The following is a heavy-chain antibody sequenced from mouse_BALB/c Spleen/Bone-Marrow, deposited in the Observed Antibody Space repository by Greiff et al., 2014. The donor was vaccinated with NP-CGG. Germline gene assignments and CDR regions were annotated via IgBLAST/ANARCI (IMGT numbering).Heavy chain of an antibody. D-gene: IGHD2-2*01. V-gene: IGHV1S137*01. J-gene: IGHJ2*01. CDR3: ARSGGYDCFDY. Sequence: VQLQQSGAELVRPGVSVKISCKGSGYTFTDYAMHWVKQSHAKSLEWIGVISTYYGDASYNQKFKGKATMTVDKSSSTAYMERARLTSEDSAFYCGARSGGYDCFDYWGQGTTLTVSA. CDR2: ISTYYGDA. CDR1: GYTFTDYA.